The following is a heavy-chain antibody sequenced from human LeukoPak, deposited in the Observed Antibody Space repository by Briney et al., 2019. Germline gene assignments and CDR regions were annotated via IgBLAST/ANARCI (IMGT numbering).Heavy chain of an antibody. CDR3: ARPVTVIRGVGWFDP. CDR1: GSSISNSNHY. Sequence: SETLSLTCTVSGSSISNSNHYWGWIRQPPGKGLEGIGSISSSGSTYYNPSHKSRVTISVDMSKNQFSLKLTSVTAADAAVYFCARPVTVIRGVGWFDPWGQGTLVTVSS. J-gene: IGHJ5*02. V-gene: IGHV4-39*01. D-gene: IGHD3-10*01. CDR2: ISSSGST.